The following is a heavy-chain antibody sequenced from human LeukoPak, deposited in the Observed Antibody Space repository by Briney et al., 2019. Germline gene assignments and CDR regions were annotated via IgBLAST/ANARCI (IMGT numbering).Heavy chain of an antibody. D-gene: IGHD2-2*01. CDR3: ARRGYCSSTNCWAFDY. Sequence: SETLSLTCTVSGGSISSYYWSWIRQPPGKGLEWIGYTYYSGSTNYNPSLESRVTISVDTSKNQFSLKLSSVTAADTAVYHCARRGYCSSTNCWAFDYWGQGTLVTVSS. V-gene: IGHV4-59*08. CDR2: TYYSGST. J-gene: IGHJ4*02. CDR1: GGSISSYY.